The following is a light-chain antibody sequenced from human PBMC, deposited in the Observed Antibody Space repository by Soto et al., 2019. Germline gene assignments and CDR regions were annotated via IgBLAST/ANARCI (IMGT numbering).Light chain of an antibody. V-gene: IGLV2-14*01. J-gene: IGLJ2*01. CDR2: EVS. CDR1: SSDVGGYNY. CDR3: SSYTISSPHVV. Sequence: QSALTQPASVSGSPGQSITISCTGTSSDVGGYNYVSWYQQHPGKAPKLMIYEVSNRPSGVSNRFSGSKSGNTASLTISGLQAEDEADFYCSSYTISSPHVVFGGGTKLTVL.